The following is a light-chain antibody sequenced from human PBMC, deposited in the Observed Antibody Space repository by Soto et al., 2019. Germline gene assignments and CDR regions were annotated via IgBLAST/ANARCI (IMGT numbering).Light chain of an antibody. CDR1: QSISSY. V-gene: IGKV1-39*01. J-gene: IGKJ5*01. Sequence: DIQMTQSPSSLSASVGDRVTITCRASQSISSYLNWYQQKPGKAPKLLIYAASSLQSGVPSRFSGSGSGTDFTLTISSLQPEDFATYYCQQSYSTLPRTFGQGTRLE. CDR3: QQSYSTLPRT. CDR2: AAS.